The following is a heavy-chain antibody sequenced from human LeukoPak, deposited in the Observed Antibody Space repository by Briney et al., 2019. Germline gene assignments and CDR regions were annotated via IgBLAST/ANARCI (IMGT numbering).Heavy chain of an antibody. J-gene: IGHJ6*02. Sequence: SQTLSLTCTVSGGSISSGDYYWSWIRQPPGKGLEGIGYIYYSGSTYYNPSLKSPVTISVDTSKNQFSLKLSSVTAADTAVYYCARDSPRYCSSTSCYYYGMDVWGQGTTVTVSS. CDR1: GGSISSGDYY. V-gene: IGHV4-30-4*01. CDR3: ARDSPRYCSSTSCYYYGMDV. D-gene: IGHD2-2*01. CDR2: IYYSGST.